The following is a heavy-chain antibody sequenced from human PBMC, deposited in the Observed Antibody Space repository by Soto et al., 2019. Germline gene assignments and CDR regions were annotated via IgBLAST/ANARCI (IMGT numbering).Heavy chain of an antibody. J-gene: IGHJ4*02. V-gene: IGHV3-15*07. CDR3: ASYRDSSGLRRYDY. CDR1: DFILSDAW. CDR2: IKSKAHGGTT. D-gene: IGHD3-22*01. Sequence: EVQLEESGGGLIKPGESLTLSCAASDFILSDAWMKWVRQAPGKGLEWVGRIKSKAHGGTTDYAAPLKGRFTILRDDSKNARYLQMNSLQTEDTAMYYFASYRDSSGLRRYDYWGQGALVTVSS.